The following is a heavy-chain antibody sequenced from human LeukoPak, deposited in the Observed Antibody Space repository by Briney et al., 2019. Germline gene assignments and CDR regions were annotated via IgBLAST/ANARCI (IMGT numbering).Heavy chain of an antibody. Sequence: ASVKVSCKASGYTFTSYAMHWVRQAPGQRLEWMGWITAGHGNTKYSQKFQGRVTITRDTSVSTAYMELSSLRSEDTAVYYCARDRYCSSTSCQGVGWFDPWGQETLVTVSS. D-gene: IGHD2-2*01. J-gene: IGHJ5*02. CDR2: ITAGHGNT. CDR3: ARDRYCSSTSCQGVGWFDP. CDR1: GYTFTSYA. V-gene: IGHV1-3*01.